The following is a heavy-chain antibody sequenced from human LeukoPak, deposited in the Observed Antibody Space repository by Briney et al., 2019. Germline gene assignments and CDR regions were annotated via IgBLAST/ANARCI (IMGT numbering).Heavy chain of an antibody. CDR3: ARASGSYWWFDP. J-gene: IGHJ5*02. CDR1: GYTFTNYG. V-gene: IGHV1-18*01. CDR2: ISAYNGNT. D-gene: IGHD1-26*01. Sequence: ASVKVSCKASGYTFTNYGISWVRQAPGQGLEWMGWISAYNGNTNYAQKLQARVTMTTDTSTSTAYMELRNLRSDDTAVYYCARASGSYWWFDPWGQGTLVTVSS.